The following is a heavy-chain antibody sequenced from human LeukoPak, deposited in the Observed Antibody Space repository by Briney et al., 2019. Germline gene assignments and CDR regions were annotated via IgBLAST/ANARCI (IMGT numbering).Heavy chain of an antibody. J-gene: IGHJ3*01. Sequence: GGSLRLSCAASGFTFSSYAMSWVRQAPGKGLEWVSAITGTGGHTYYVASVKGRFTVSRDNSRNTLDLQMSSLRGEDSAIYYCAKVRDTREWYKDAFDVWGQGTRVTVSS. CDR1: GFTFSSYA. V-gene: IGHV3-23*01. CDR2: ITGTGGHT. CDR3: AKVRDTREWYKDAFDV. D-gene: IGHD3-3*01.